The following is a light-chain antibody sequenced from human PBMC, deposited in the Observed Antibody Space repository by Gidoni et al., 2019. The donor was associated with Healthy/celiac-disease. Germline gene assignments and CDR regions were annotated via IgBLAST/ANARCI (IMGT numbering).Light chain of an antibody. Sequence: DIQMNQSPSSLSASVGDRVTITCQASQDISNYLNWYQQKPGKAPKLLIYDASSLETGVPSRFSGSGSGTDFTLTISSLQPEDIATYYCQQYDNLRLTFGPGTKVEIK. CDR1: QDISNY. J-gene: IGKJ3*01. CDR3: QQYDNLRLT. V-gene: IGKV1-33*01. CDR2: DAS.